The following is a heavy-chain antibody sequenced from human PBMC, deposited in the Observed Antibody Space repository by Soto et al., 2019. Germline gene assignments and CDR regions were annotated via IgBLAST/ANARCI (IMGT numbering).Heavy chain of an antibody. J-gene: IGHJ4*02. D-gene: IGHD3-10*01. CDR3: AKGPPGGY. CDR2: ISYDGSNK. V-gene: IGHV3-30*18. Sequence: QVQLVESGGGVVQPGRSLRLSCAASGFTFSSYGMHWVRQAPGKGLEWVAVISYDGSNKYYADSVKGRFTISRDNSKNTLYLQMNSLRAEDTAVYYCAKGPPGGYWGQGTLVTVSS. CDR1: GFTFSSYG.